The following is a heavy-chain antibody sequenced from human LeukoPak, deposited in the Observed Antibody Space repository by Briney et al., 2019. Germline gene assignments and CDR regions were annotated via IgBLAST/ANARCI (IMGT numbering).Heavy chain of an antibody. CDR2: ISSRGSPI. J-gene: IGHJ4*02. Sequence: GWALTLSCAASVFTFSDYYMSWIRQAPGKGLAWVSYISSRGSPISYAASVKGRFTISRANAKNSQYLQMSSLSAEDTAVYYCALSRTTVGFEYWGQETLVSVSS. D-gene: IGHD4-23*01. V-gene: IGHV3-11*01. CDR3: ALSRTTVGFEY. CDR1: VFTFSDYY.